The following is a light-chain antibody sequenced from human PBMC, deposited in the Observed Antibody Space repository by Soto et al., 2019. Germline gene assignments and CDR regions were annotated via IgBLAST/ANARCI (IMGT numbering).Light chain of an antibody. CDR1: SANIGAGYD. CDR3: QSYDSCLSAYV. Sequence: QSVLTQPPSVSGAPGQRVAISCTRSSANIGAGYDLHWYQHLPGTAPKLLIYDDNNRPSGVPDRFSGSRSGTSASLAITGLQAEDEADYYCQSYDSCLSAYVFGTWTKVTVL. J-gene: IGLJ1*01. V-gene: IGLV1-40*01. CDR2: DDN.